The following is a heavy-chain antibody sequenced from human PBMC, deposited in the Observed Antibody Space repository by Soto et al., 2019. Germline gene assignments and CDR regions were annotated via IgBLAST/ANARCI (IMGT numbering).Heavy chain of an antibody. CDR2: IYYSGST. Sequence: SETLSLTCTVSGGSINSGGYYWSWIRQHPGKGLEWIGYIYYSGSTYYNPSLKSRVTISVDTSKNQFSLKLSSVTAADTAVYYCARVSGGYYYFDYWGQGTLVTVSS. CDR1: GGSINSGGYY. D-gene: IGHD3-22*01. CDR3: ARVSGGYYYFDY. J-gene: IGHJ4*02. V-gene: IGHV4-31*03.